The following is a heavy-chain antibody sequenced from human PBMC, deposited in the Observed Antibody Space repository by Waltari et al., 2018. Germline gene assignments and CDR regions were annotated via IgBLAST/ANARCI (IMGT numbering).Heavy chain of an antibody. D-gene: IGHD1-1*01. CDR2: VYYDGSTK. CDR3: ARCGRGVDSSASCLDH. J-gene: IGHJ4*02. Sequence: QVQLVESGGGVVQPGRSLRLSCAASGFIFSNYGMHWVRQAPGKGLEWVAVVYYDGSTKHYADSVKGRFTISRDNSKNTLNLEMNSLRAEDTAVYFCARCGRGVDSSASCLDHWGQGTLVTVSS. CDR1: GFIFSNYG. V-gene: IGHV3-33*01.